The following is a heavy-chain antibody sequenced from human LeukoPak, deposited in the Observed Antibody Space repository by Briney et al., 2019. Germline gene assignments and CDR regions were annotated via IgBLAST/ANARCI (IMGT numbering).Heavy chain of an antibody. CDR2: ISWNSGSI. CDR3: AKTRRANWYFDL. V-gene: IGHV3-9*01. Sequence: GGSLRLSCAASGFTFDDYAMHWVRQAPGKGLERVSGISWNSGSIGYADSVKGRFTISRDNAKNSLYLQMNSLRDEDTALYYCAKTRRANWYFDLWGRGTLVTVSS. J-gene: IGHJ2*01. CDR1: GFTFDDYA.